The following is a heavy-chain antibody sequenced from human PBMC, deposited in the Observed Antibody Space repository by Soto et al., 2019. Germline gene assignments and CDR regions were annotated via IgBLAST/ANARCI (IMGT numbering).Heavy chain of an antibody. V-gene: IGHV3-7*03. CDR3: VTAVRGYNANGDL. CDR1: GFTFSSYW. CDR2: IKADGTEK. J-gene: IGHJ6*02. Sequence: PGGSLRLSCVGSGFTFSSYWMGWVRQTPGKGLEWVATIKADGTEKYYVDSAKGRFTFSRDNAKTSVYLEMNSLRAEDTAVYYCVTAVRGYNANGDLWGQGTTVTVSS. D-gene: IGHD5-12*01.